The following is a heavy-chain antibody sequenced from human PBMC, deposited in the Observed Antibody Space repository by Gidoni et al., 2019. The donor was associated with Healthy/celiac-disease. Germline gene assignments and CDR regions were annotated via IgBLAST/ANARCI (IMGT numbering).Heavy chain of an antibody. V-gene: IGHV3-21*01. CDR3: AREGSSSSMRAEYFQH. Sequence: EVQLVESGGGLVKPGGSLRLSCAASGFTFSSYSMNWVRQAPGKGLEWVSSMSSSSSYIYYADSVKGRFTISRDNAKNSLYLQMNSLRAEDTAVYYCAREGSSSSMRAEYFQHWGQGTLVTVSS. CDR2: MSSSSSYI. D-gene: IGHD6-6*01. CDR1: GFTFSSYS. J-gene: IGHJ1*01.